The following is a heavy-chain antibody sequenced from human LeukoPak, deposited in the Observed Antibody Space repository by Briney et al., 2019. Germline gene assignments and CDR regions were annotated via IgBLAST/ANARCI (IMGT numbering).Heavy chain of an antibody. Sequence: SETLSLTCSVSGGSISSSSYYWDWIRQPPGKGLEWIGSIYYSGSTYYNPSLKSRVTISVDTSKNQFSPKLSSVTAADTAVYYCARVPRIAAAGYFDYWGQGTLVTVSS. CDR2: IYYSGST. V-gene: IGHV4-39*07. J-gene: IGHJ4*02. D-gene: IGHD6-13*01. CDR3: ARVPRIAAAGYFDY. CDR1: GGSISSSSYY.